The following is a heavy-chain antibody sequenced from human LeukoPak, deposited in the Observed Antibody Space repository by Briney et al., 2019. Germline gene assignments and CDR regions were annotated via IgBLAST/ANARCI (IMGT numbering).Heavy chain of an antibody. Sequence: LTGGSLRLSCAASGLTFNSYEVNWVRQAPGKGLEWVSYINSGGSAIYYADSVKGRFTISRDNAKNSLYLQMNSLRADDTAVYYCARGGSYVHYWGQGTLVTVPS. CDR2: INSGGSAI. V-gene: IGHV3-48*03. J-gene: IGHJ4*02. D-gene: IGHD1-26*01. CDR3: ARGGSYVHY. CDR1: GLTFNSYE.